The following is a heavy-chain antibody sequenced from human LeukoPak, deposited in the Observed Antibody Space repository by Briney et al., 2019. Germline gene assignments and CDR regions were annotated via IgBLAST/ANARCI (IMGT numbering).Heavy chain of an antibody. D-gene: IGHD2-15*01. J-gene: IGHJ4*02. CDR2: INPNSGGT. CDR1: GYTFTGYY. Sequence: GASVKVSCKASGYTFTGYYVHWVRQAPGQGLEWMGWINPNSGGTNYAQKFQGRVSMTRDTSISTAYMELSRLRSDDTAVYYCARCCSGGSCYSFDYWGQGTLVTVSS. V-gene: IGHV1-2*02. CDR3: ARCCSGGSCYSFDY.